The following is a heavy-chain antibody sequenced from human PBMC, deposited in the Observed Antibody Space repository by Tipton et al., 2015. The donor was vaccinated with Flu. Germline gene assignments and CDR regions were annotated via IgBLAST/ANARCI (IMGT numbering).Heavy chain of an antibody. J-gene: IGHJ2*01. V-gene: IGHV4-31*03. Sequence: TLSLTCTVSGGPISSGGDYWSWIRQHPGKGLEWIGHIYYIGRTYYHPSLKSRVTISLDTSRNQFSLKLSSVTAADTAVYHCARMEWTVTTPRYFDLWGRGTLVTVSS. CDR1: GGPISSGGDY. D-gene: IGHD4-17*01. CDR2: IYYIGRT. CDR3: ARMEWTVTTPRYFDL.